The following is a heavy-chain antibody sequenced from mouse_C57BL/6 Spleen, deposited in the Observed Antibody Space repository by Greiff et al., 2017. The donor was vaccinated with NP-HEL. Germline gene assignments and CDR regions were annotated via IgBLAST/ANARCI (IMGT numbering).Heavy chain of an antibody. CDR2: IYPGDGDT. D-gene: IGHD2-2*01. V-gene: IGHV1-82*01. J-gene: IGHJ2*01. Sequence: VQGVESGPELVKPGASVKISCKASGYAFSSSWMNWVKQRPGKGLEWIGRIYPGDGDTNYNGKFKGKATLTADKSSSTAYMQLSSLTSEDSAVYFCARAGDGYDAFDYWGQGTTLTVSS. CDR3: ARAGDGYDAFDY. CDR1: GYAFSSSW.